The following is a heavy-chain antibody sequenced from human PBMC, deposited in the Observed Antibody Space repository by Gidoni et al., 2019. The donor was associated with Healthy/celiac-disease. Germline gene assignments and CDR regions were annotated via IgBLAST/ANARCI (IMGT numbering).Heavy chain of an antibody. J-gene: IGHJ6*02. D-gene: IGHD6-6*01. CDR3: ARPLYSSSQPSYYYYGMDV. V-gene: IGHV3-53*01. CDR1: WFTVSSNH. CDR2: IYSGGST. Sequence: EVQLVESGGGLIQPGGSLRLSCSASWFTVSSNHMSWVRQAPGKGLEWVSVIYSGGSTYYADSVKGRFTISRDNSKNTLYLQMNSLRAEDTAVYYCARPLYSSSQPSYYYYGMDVWGQGTTVTVSS.